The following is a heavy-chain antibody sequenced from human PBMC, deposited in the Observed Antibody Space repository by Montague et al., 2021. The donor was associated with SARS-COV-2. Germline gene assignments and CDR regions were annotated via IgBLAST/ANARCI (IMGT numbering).Heavy chain of an antibody. CDR1: GGSFSGYY. J-gene: IGHJ6*03. Sequence: SETLSLTCAVYGGSFSGYYWSWIRQPPGKGLEWIGEINHSGSTNYNPSLKSRVTISVDTSKNQFSLKLSSVTAADTPVYYCARARQDVVVPALGIGAYYYYYYRDVGGKGTTVTVSS. V-gene: IGHV4-34*01. CDR2: INHSGST. D-gene: IGHD2-2*01. CDR3: ARARQDVVVPALGIGAYYYYYYRDV.